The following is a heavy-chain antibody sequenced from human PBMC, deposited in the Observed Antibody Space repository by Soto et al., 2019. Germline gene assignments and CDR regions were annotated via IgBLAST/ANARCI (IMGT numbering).Heavy chain of an antibody. V-gene: IGHV4-59*01. CDR1: GDSISSYY. Sequence: KASETLSLTCTVSGDSISSYYWSWIRQPPGKGLEWIGYIYYSGSTNYNPSLKSRVTISVDTSKNQFSLKLSSVTAADTAVYYCARVDIVVVPAAMAYYYYYMDGWGKGTTVTVSS. D-gene: IGHD2-2*01. J-gene: IGHJ6*03. CDR3: ARVDIVVVPAAMAYYYYYMDG. CDR2: IYYSGST.